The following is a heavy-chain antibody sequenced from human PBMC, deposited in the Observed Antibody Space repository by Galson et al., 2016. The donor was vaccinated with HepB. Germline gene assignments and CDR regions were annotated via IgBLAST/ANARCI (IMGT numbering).Heavy chain of an antibody. J-gene: IGHJ5*02. V-gene: IGHV1-24*01. Sequence: SVKVSCKVSGYTLTEFSMHWVRQAPGKGLEWMGGFDPEDGETIYAQRFQGRVTMTEDTSTDTAYMELSSLRSEDTAVYYCATTKIVGAPFGDWFDPWGQGTLVTVSS. CDR1: GYTLTEFS. D-gene: IGHD1-26*01. CDR3: ATTKIVGAPFGDWFDP. CDR2: FDPEDGET.